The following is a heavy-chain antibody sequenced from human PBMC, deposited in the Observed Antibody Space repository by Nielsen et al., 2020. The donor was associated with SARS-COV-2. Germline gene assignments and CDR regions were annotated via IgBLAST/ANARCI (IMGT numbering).Heavy chain of an antibody. Sequence: GSLRLSCAGSGFSFGSHWMTWVRQSPGKGLEWIGEVSHSGSINYNPSLKSRVTLSMDKSKRQFSLRLTSVSAADTAVYFCARGDLVVVPSPILGLGPFFYYFYLDVWGKGTTVIVSS. J-gene: IGHJ6*03. CDR3: ARGDLVVVPSPILGLGPFFYYFYLDV. CDR1: GFSFGSHW. D-gene: IGHD2-2*01. V-gene: IGHV4-4*01. CDR2: VSHSGSI.